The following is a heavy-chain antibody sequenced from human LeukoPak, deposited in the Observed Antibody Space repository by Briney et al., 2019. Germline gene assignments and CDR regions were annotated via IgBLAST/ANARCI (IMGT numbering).Heavy chain of an antibody. J-gene: IGHJ4*02. D-gene: IGHD3-3*01. CDR3: ARRGFWSGYYTGYFDY. V-gene: IGHV5-51*01. CDR1: GYSFTSYW. CDR2: IYPCYSDT. Sequence: GESLKISCKGSGYSFTSYWIGWVRHMPGKGLEWMGIIYPCYSDTSYSPSFQSHDTLSPDKYISPPYLQWSSLKDSDTAMYYCARRGFWSGYYTGYFDYLGQGNLVTVS.